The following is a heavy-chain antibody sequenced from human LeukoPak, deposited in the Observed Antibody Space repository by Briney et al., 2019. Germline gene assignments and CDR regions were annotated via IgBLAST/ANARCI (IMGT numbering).Heavy chain of an antibody. J-gene: IGHJ4*02. D-gene: IGHD5-12*01. Sequence: PGGSLRLSCAASGFTFSNYAMSWVRQAPGKGLEWISGITGGRSTYYADSVKGRFTISRDNSKNTMSLETNSLRVEDTAVYYCAKVEINWSMDIDDYWGQGTLVTVSS. CDR3: AKVEINWSMDIDDY. CDR2: ITGGRST. V-gene: IGHV3-23*01. CDR1: GFTFSNYA.